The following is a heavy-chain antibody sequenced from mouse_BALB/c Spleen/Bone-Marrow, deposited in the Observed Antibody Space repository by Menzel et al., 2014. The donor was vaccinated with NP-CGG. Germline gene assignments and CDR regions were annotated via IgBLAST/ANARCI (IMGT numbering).Heavy chain of an antibody. CDR2: VGGGDSYT. V-gene: IGHV5-6*02. Sequence: DVMLVESGGDLVEPGGSLKPSCAASGFTFSFYGMSWVCQTTDKRLEWVATVGGGDSYTYYPVIVKGRITISRDIAKNTLYLHMSSLKSEDTAMYXXXXXXXXAYXGQETVDPXSA. CDR3: XXXXXXAY. J-gene: IGHJ3*01. CDR1: GFTFSFYG.